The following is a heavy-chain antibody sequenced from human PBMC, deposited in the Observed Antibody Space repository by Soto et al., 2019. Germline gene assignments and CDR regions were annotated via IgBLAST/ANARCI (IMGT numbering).Heavy chain of an antibody. CDR1: GFTFSSYA. J-gene: IGHJ3*02. D-gene: IGHD6-13*01. CDR2: ISGSGGST. V-gene: IGHV3-23*01. CDR3: AKDPASTPSSWYENAFDI. Sequence: GGSLRLSRAASGFTFSSYAMSWVRQAPGKGLEWVSAISGSGGSTYYADAVKGRFTISRDNSKNTLYLQMNSLRAEDTAVYYCAKDPASTPSSWYENAFDIWGQGTMVTVSS.